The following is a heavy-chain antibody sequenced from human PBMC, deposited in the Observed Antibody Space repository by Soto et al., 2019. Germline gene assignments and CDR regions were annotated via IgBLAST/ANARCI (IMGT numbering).Heavy chain of an antibody. Sequence: GGSLRLSCAASGFTFSSYAMSWVRQAPGKGLEWVSAISGSGGSTYYADSVKGRFTISRDNSKNTLYLQMNSLRAEDTAVYYCAKYRRVRDFWSGYPGYWGQGTLVTVSS. J-gene: IGHJ4*02. CDR1: GFTFSSYA. CDR3: AKYRRVRDFWSGYPGY. V-gene: IGHV3-23*01. D-gene: IGHD3-3*01. CDR2: ISGSGGST.